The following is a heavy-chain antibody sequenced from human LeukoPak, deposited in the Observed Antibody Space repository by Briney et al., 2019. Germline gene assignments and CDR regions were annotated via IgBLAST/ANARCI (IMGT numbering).Heavy chain of an antibody. Sequence: GGSLRLSCAASGFTFNSYWIHWVRQAPGKGLVWVSRISSDGTSTNYADSVKGRFTISRDNAKNTLYLQVNSLRADDTAVYYCAKDDPNDYKPWIYWGQGTLVIVSS. CDR3: AKDDPNDYKPWIY. D-gene: IGHD4-11*01. CDR2: ISSDGTST. CDR1: GFTFNSYW. J-gene: IGHJ4*02. V-gene: IGHV3-74*01.